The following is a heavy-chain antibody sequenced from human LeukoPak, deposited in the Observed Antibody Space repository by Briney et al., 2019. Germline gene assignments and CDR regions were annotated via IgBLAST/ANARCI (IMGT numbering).Heavy chain of an antibody. CDR1: GGSFSGYY. D-gene: IGHD3-16*01. CDR2: INHSGNT. CDR3: ARGGPILGY. Sequence: PSETLSLTCAVYGGSFSGYYWSWIRQPPGKGLEWIGEINHSGNTNYNPSLKSRVTISVDTSKNQFSLKLSSVTAADTAVYYCARGGPILGYWGQGTLVTVSS. V-gene: IGHV4-34*01. J-gene: IGHJ4*02.